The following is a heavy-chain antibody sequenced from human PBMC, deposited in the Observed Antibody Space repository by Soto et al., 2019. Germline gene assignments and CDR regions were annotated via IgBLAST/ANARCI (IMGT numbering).Heavy chain of an antibody. V-gene: IGHV1-2*02. CDR2: INPNSGGT. Sequence: ASVKVSSKGSGHPFTGYYMHCVLQAPGQVLDWXGWINPNSGGTNYAKMFQCRVTMTRDTSISTDCRELRRLRSDDKAAYYCARDWLKYYDILQPSDDAFDIWGQGTMVTVSS. J-gene: IGHJ3*02. CDR1: GHPFTGYY. CDR3: ARDWLKYYDILQPSDDAFDI. D-gene: IGHD3-9*01.